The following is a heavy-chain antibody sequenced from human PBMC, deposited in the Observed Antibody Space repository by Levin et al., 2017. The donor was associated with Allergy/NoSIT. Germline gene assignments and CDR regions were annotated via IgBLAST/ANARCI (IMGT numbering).Heavy chain of an antibody. CDR3: ARSHYDSTDYAFDY. V-gene: IGHV4-59*01. Sequence: GSLRLSCTVSGGSISSYYWSWIRQPPGKGLEWIGYIYYSGSTNYNPSLKSRVTMSLDTSKNQFSLKLSSVTAADTAVYYCARSHYDSTDYAFDYWGQGTLVTVSS. D-gene: IGHD3-22*01. CDR1: GGSISSYY. CDR2: IYYSGST. J-gene: IGHJ4*02.